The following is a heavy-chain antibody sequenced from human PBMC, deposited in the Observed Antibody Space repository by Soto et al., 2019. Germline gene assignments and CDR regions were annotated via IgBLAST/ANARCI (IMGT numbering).Heavy chain of an antibody. CDR1: GFTFSSYG. J-gene: IGHJ6*02. Sequence: GGSLRLSCAASGFTFSSYGMHWVRQAPGKGLEWVAVIWYDGSNKYYADSVKGRFTISRDNSKNTLYLQMNSLRAEDTAVYYCARGLNDIYGMDVWGQGTTVTVSS. CDR2: IWYDGSNK. D-gene: IGHD3-9*01. V-gene: IGHV3-33*01. CDR3: ARGLNDIYGMDV.